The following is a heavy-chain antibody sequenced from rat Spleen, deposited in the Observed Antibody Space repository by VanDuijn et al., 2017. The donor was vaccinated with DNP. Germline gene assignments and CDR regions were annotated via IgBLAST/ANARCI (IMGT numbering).Heavy chain of an antibody. Sequence: EVQLVESGGGLVQPGNSLKLSCAASGFTFSDYAMAWVRQSPKKGLEWVATISTSGGSTYYRNSVKGRFTVSRDNAKSTLFLQMDSLRSEDTATYYCARLILRVWGAMDAWGQGTSVTVSS. CDR2: ISTSGGST. D-gene: IGHD1-6*01. V-gene: IGHV5S23*01. CDR3: ARLILRVWGAMDA. CDR1: GFTFSDYA. J-gene: IGHJ4*01.